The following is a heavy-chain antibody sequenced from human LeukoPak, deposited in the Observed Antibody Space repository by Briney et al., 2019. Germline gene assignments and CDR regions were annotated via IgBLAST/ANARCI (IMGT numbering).Heavy chain of an antibody. CDR3: ARGSNVQQRLDSFDF. D-gene: IGHD6-25*01. V-gene: IGHV3-21*01. CDR1: GFTFSNYA. J-gene: IGHJ5*01. Sequence: GGSLRLSCAASGFTFSNYAMSWARRAPGKGLEWVSSTSSGSTYIYYAVSVKGRFTISRDNAKNSLYLQMNSLRAEDTAVYYCARGSNVQQRLDSFDFWGQGTLVTVSS. CDR2: TSSGSTYI.